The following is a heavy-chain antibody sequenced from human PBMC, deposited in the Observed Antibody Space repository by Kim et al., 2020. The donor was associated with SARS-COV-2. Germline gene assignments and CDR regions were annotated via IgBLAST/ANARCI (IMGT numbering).Heavy chain of an antibody. Sequence: GGSLRLSCAASGFTVSSNYMSWVRQAPGKGLEWVSAIYSGGTPNYADSVKGRFTISRDNSKNTLYLQMDSLRVEDTAVYYCARGEDLPPTMVMVGAVVGYALDVLGQGTTVTVFS. D-gene: IGHD2-15*01. V-gene: IGHV3-66*02. J-gene: IGHJ6*02. CDR2: IYSGGTP. CDR1: GFTVSSNY. CDR3: ARGEDLPPTMVMVGAVVGYALDV.